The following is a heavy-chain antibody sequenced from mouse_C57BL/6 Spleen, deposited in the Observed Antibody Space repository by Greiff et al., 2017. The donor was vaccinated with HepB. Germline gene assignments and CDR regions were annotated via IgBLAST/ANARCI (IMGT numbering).Heavy chain of an antibody. J-gene: IGHJ3*01. Sequence: EVKVEESGPGMVKPSQSLSLTCTVTGYSITSGYDWHWIRHFPGNKLEWMGYISYSGSTNYNPSLKSRISITHDTSKNHFFLKLNSVTTEDTATYYCERKDYSNSWFAYWGQGTLVTVSA. CDR2: ISYSGST. CDR3: ERKDYSNSWFAY. CDR1: GYSITSGYD. V-gene: IGHV3-1*01. D-gene: IGHD2-5*01.